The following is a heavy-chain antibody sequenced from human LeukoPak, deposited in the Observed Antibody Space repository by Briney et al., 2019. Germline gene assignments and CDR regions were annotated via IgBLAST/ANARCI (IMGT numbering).Heavy chain of an antibody. CDR1: GYTFTSYD. CDR3: ATGPWGEEDLNY. Sequence: RASVKVSCKASGYTFTSYDINWVRQATGQGLEWMGWKNPNTGNTGYAQKFQGRVTITTDTSINTAYMELSSLRSDDTAVYYCATGPWGEEDLNYWGQGTLVTVSS. J-gene: IGHJ4*02. CDR2: KNPNTGNT. V-gene: IGHV1-8*03. D-gene: IGHD3-16*01.